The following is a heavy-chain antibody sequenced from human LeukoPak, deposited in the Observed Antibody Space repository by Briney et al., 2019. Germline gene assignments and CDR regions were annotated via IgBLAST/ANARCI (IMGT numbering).Heavy chain of an antibody. V-gene: IGHV3-53*01. CDR3: ANYFWSGYNDY. D-gene: IGHD3-3*01. Sequence: GGSLRLSCAASGFTVSSNYMSWVRQAPGKGLEWVSAITGSGGSTFYADSVKGRFTISRDNSKNTLYLQMNSLRAEDTAVYYCANYFWSGYNDYWAREPWSPSPQ. CDR2: ITGSGGST. J-gene: IGHJ4*02. CDR1: GFTVSSNY.